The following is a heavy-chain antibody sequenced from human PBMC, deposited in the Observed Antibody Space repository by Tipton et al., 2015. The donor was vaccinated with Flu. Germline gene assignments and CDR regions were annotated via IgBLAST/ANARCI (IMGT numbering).Heavy chain of an antibody. Sequence: TLSLTCTVSGGSMSNNFWSWFRQPAEKGLEWIGRIYASGVTNYNPPPKSRVTMSIDTSKNQFSLRLSSVTAADTAVYYCARDPHKLGGESDAFDIWGQGTMVTVSS. CDR2: IYASGVT. CDR1: GGSMSNNF. D-gene: IGHD7-27*01. J-gene: IGHJ3*02. CDR3: ARDPHKLGGESDAFDI. V-gene: IGHV4-4*07.